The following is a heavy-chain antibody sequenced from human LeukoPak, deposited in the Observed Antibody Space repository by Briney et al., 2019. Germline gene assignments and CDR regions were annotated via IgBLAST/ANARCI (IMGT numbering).Heavy chain of an antibody. CDR1: GGSISSGGYS. V-gene: IGHV4-30-2*01. D-gene: IGHD3-3*01. CDR3: ARGSSPSNYDFWSGYYKGRYYYFDY. CDR2: IYHSGST. J-gene: IGHJ4*02. Sequence: SQTLSLTCAVSGGSISSGGYSWSWIRQPPGKGLEWIGYIYHSGSTYYNPSLKSRVTISVDRSKNQFSLKLSSVTAADTAVYYCARGSSPSNYDFWSGYYKGRYYYFDYWGQGTLVTVSS.